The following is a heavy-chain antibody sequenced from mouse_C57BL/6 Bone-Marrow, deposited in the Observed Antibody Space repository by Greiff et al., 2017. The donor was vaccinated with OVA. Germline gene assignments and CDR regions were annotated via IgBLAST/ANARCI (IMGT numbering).Heavy chain of an antibody. CDR3: ASRRQLRLRGYFDY. CDR2: INPSSGYT. Sequence: VQLQQSGAELARPGASVKMSCKASGYTFTSYTMHWVKQRPGQGLEWIGYINPSSGYTKYNQKFKDKATLTADKSSSTAYMQLSSLTSEDSAVYYCASRRQLRLRGYFDYWGQGTTLTVSS. J-gene: IGHJ2*01. D-gene: IGHD3-2*02. CDR1: GYTFTSYT. V-gene: IGHV1-4*01.